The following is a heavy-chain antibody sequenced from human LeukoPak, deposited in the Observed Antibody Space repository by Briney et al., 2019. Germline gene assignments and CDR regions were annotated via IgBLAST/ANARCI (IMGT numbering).Heavy chain of an antibody. CDR2: ISYDGSNK. CDR1: GFTFSSYA. CDR3: AREARGDYYDSSGYYDAFDI. V-gene: IGHV3-30-3*01. D-gene: IGHD3-22*01. J-gene: IGHJ3*02. Sequence: GGSLRLSCAASGFTFSSYAMHWVRQAPGKGLEWVAVISYDGSNKYYADSVKGRFTISRGNSKNTLYLQMNSLRAEDTAVYYCAREARGDYYDSSGYYDAFDIWGQGTMVTVSS.